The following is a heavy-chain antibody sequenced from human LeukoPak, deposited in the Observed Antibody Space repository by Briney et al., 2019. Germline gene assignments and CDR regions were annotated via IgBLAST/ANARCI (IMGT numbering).Heavy chain of an antibody. D-gene: IGHD5-12*01. J-gene: IGHJ4*02. CDR2: LIGSSGST. CDR1: GFTLNEYA. V-gene: IGHV3-23*01. Sequence: GGSLRLSCAASGFTLNEYAMIWVRQAPGKGLEWVSVLIGSSGSTDYADSVKGRFTISRDNSKNTLYLEMNSLRAEDTAIYYCVKGAYDYIEIDYFDYWGQGTRVTVSS. CDR3: VKGAYDYIEIDYFDY.